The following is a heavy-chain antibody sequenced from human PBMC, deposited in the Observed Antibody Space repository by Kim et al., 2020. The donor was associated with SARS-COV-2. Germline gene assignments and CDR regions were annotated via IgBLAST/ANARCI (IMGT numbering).Heavy chain of an antibody. Sequence: NPSRKSRVTISVDTSKNQFSLKLSSVTAADTAVYYCARQRRSGSYYNRDYWGQGTLVTVSS. CDR3: ARQRRSGSYYNRDY. J-gene: IGHJ4*02. D-gene: IGHD3-10*01. V-gene: IGHV4-39*01.